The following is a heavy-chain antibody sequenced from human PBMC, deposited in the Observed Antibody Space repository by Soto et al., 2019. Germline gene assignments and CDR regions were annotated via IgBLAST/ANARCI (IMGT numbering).Heavy chain of an antibody. J-gene: IGHJ6*02. D-gene: IGHD3-10*01. V-gene: IGHV3-23*01. CDR3: AKDDLLWSPGMDV. CDR1: GFTFSSYA. CDR2: ISGSGGST. Sequence: PGGSLRRSCAASGFTFSSYAMSWVRQAPEKGLEWVSAISGSGGSTYYADSVKGRFTISRDNSKNTLYLQMNSLRAEDTAVYYCAKDDLLWSPGMDVWGQGTTVTVSS.